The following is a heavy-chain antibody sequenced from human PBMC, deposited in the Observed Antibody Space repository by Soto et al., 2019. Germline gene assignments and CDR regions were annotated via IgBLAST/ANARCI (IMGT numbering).Heavy chain of an antibody. V-gene: IGHV4-30-4*01. Sequence: QVQLQESGPGLVKPSQTLSLTCTVSGGSISSGDYYWSWIRQPPGKGLEWIGYIYYSGSTYYNPSLKSRVTISVDTSKNQCSLKLSSVTAADTAVYYCAREQFCSGGSCYSKWYFDLWGRGTLVTVSS. CDR2: IYYSGST. CDR1: GGSISSGDYY. CDR3: AREQFCSGGSCYSKWYFDL. D-gene: IGHD2-15*01. J-gene: IGHJ2*01.